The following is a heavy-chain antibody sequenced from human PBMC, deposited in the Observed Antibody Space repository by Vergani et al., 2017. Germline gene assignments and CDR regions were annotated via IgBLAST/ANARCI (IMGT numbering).Heavy chain of an antibody. Sequence: QVQLVQSGAEVKKPGASVKVSCKASGYTFTGYYMHWVRQAPGQGLEWMGWINPNSGGTNYAQKFQGWVTMTRDTSISTAYMELSRLRSDDTAVYYCARDRGRDGYNFFLGFYDYWGQGTLVTVSS. CDR1: GYTFTGYY. D-gene: IGHD5-24*01. CDR2: INPNSGGT. J-gene: IGHJ4*02. CDR3: ARDRGRDGYNFFLGFYDY. V-gene: IGHV1-2*04.